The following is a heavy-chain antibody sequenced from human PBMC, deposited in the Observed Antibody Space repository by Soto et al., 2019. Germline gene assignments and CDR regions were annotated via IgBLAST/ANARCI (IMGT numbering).Heavy chain of an antibody. Sequence: SVKVSCKASGGTFSSYAISWVRQAPGQGLEWMGGIIPIFGTANYAQKFQGRVAITADESTSTAYMELSSLRSEDTAVYYCARDPAWGSSSSESYYYYGMDVWGQGTTVTVSS. CDR2: IIPIFGTA. CDR1: GGTFSSYA. J-gene: IGHJ6*02. V-gene: IGHV1-69*13. CDR3: ARDPAWGSSSSESYYYYGMDV. D-gene: IGHD6-6*01.